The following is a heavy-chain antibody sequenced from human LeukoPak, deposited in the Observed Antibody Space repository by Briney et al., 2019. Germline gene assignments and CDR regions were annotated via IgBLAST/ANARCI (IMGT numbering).Heavy chain of an antibody. J-gene: IGHJ5*02. CDR2: IIPILGIA. V-gene: IGHV1-69*04. D-gene: IGHD3-22*01. CDR3: AREDYYDSSGYYLPYNWFDP. CDR1: GGTFSSYA. Sequence: SVKVSCKASGGTFSSYAISWVRQAPGQELEWMGRIIPILGIANYAQKFQGRVTITADKSTSTAYMELSSLRSEDTAVYYCAREDYYDSSGYYLPYNWFDPWGQGTLVTVSS.